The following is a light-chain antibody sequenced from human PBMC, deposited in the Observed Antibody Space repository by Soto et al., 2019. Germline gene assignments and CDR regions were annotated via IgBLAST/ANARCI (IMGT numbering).Light chain of an antibody. CDR2: CAS. J-gene: IGKJ5*01. Sequence: EIVLTQSPGTLSLSPGEGATLSCRASQSISSNYLAWYQQRPGQAPRLLIYCASSRATGIPDRFSGGGSGTDFNPTISRLEPEDFAESYCQQYGSSSPTTCGQGTRLE. CDR3: QQYGSSSPTT. V-gene: IGKV3-20*01. CDR1: QSISSNY.